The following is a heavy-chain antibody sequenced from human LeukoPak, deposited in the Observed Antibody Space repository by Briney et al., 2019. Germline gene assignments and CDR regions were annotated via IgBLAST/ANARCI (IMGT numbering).Heavy chain of an antibody. CDR3: ARVPIEWSNLYFDY. Sequence: ASVKVSCKASGYTLSDYYVHWVRQAPRQGLEWMGMINPNTGATKTAQKFQGRVTMTGDTSINTASMELTSLTSGDAAVYYCARVPIEWSNLYFDYWGQGTHVTVSS. CDR1: GYTLSDYY. D-gene: IGHD2-8*01. J-gene: IGHJ4*02. V-gene: IGHV1-2*02. CDR2: INPNTGAT.